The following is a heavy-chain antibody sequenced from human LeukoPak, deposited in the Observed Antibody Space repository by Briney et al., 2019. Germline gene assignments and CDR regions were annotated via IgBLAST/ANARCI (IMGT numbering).Heavy chain of an antibody. D-gene: IGHD2-15*01. Sequence: SETLSLTCTVSGASISSSGYYWCWSRPPPGKGVERIGSIYYSGSNFYTPPLRNRVTISVATSKSHFSLNQGRVPAADAAVYYCGSHSDGGLRYGIDVWGQGTTVTVSS. CDR1: GASISSSGYY. CDR2: IYYSGSN. V-gene: IGHV4-39*02. J-gene: IGHJ6*02. CDR3: GSHSDGGLRYGIDV.